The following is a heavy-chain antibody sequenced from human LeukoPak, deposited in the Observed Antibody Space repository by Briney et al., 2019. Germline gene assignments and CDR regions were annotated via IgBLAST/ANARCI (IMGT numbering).Heavy chain of an antibody. D-gene: IGHD3-10*01. CDR1: GYSFTSYW. CDR2: IYPGDSDT. J-gene: IGHJ3*02. CDR3: ATNTMFRGIHAFDI. Sequence: GESLKISCRGSGYSFTSYWIGWVRQMPGKGLEWMGIIYPGDSDTRYSPSFQGQVTISADKSISTAYLQWSSLKASDSAMYYCATNTMFRGIHAFDIWGQGTMVTVSS. V-gene: IGHV5-51*01.